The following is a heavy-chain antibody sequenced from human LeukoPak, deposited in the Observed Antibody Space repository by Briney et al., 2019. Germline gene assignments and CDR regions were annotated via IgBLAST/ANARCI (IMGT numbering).Heavy chain of an antibody. D-gene: IGHD5-12*01. V-gene: IGHV5-51*01. CDR3: ARPAARGYSGHDPFDY. J-gene: IGHJ4*02. Sequence: GESLKISCKGSGYSFTSYWIGWVRQMPGKGLEWMGIIYPGDSDTRYSPSFQGQVTISADKSISTAYLQWSSLKASDTAMYYCARPAARGYSGHDPFDYWGQGTLVTVSS. CDR1: GYSFTSYW. CDR2: IYPGDSDT.